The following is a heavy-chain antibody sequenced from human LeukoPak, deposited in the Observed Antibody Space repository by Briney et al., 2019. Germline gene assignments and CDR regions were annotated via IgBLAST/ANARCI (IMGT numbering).Heavy chain of an antibody. CDR1: GESLSAYF. Sequence: SETLSLTCAVHGESLSAYFWSWIRQVPGKGLEWIGEIDHRGITTYNPSLKSRGSMSVDPSSKHFSLTLTAVTAADTATYYCASQSLNLAAARCFDVWGQGTVVVVSS. CDR2: IDHRGIT. CDR3: ASQSLNLAAARCFDV. V-gene: IGHV4-34*01. J-gene: IGHJ4*02. D-gene: IGHD2-15*01.